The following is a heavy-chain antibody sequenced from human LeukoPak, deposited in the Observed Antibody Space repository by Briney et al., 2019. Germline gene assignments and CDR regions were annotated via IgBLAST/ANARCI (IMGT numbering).Heavy chain of an antibody. CDR1: GFTFSSYS. V-gene: IGHV3-30*19. CDR3: ARDDQRYYFDY. CDR2: ISYDGSNK. J-gene: IGHJ4*02. Sequence: GGSLRLSCAASGFTFSSYSMQWVRQTPGKGLEWVAVISYDGSNKYYADSVKGRFTISRDNSKNTLYLQMNSLRAEDTAVYYCARDDQRYYFDYWGQGTLVTVSS. D-gene: IGHD4-17*01.